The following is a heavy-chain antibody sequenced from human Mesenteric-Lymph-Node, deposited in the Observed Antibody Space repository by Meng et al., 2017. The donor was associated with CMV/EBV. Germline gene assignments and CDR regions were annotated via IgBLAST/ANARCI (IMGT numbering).Heavy chain of an antibody. CDR3: ARSGDIVVVPADPYWYFDL. Sequence: TFSRYGISWVQQATGQGLEWMGGIIPIFGTENYEQKFQGRVTITANESTSTAYMELSSLRSEDTAVYYCARSGDIVVVPADPYWYFDLWGRGTLVTVSS. D-gene: IGHD2-2*01. J-gene: IGHJ2*01. CDR2: IIPIFGTE. V-gene: IGHV1-69*01. CDR1: TFSRYG.